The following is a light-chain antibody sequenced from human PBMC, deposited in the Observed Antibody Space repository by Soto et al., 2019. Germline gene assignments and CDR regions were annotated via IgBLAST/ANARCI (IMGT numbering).Light chain of an antibody. V-gene: IGKV3D-20*01. CDR1: QSVSSSY. CDR3: QQYGSSPIT. Sequence: DIILTQSPATLSLSPGERATLSCGASQSVSSSYVAWYQHRPGLAPRLLIHDASSRATGIPDRFSGTKSGTDFTLTIRRLEPGDAAVYLCQQYGSSPITFGQGTRLEI. J-gene: IGKJ5*01. CDR2: DAS.